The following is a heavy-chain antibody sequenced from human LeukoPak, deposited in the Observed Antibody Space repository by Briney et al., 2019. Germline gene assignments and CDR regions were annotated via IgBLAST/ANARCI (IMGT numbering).Heavy chain of an antibody. CDR3: ARARDIVHMDV. J-gene: IGHJ6*03. CDR2: IYHSGST. V-gene: IGHV4-38-2*02. D-gene: IGHD2-8*01. CDR1: GYSISSGYY. Sequence: PSETLSLTCTVSGYSISSGYYWGWIRQPPGKGLEWIGSIYHSGSTYYNPSLKSRVTISVDTSKNQFSLKLSSVTAADTAVYFCARARDIVHMDVWGKGTTVTVSS.